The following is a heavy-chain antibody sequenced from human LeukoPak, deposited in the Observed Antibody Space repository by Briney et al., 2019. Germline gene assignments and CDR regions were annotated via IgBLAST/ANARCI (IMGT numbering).Heavy chain of an antibody. CDR2: IIPIFGTA. V-gene: IGHV1-69*05. Sequence: SVKVSCKASGGTFSSYAISWVRQAPGQGLEWMGRIIPIFGTANYAQKFQGRVTITTDESTSTAYMELSSLRSEDTAVYYCARDDYDSRGYYYYWYFDPWGRGTLVTVSS. CDR1: GGTFSSYA. D-gene: IGHD3-22*01. CDR3: ARDDYDSRGYYYYWYFDP. J-gene: IGHJ2*01.